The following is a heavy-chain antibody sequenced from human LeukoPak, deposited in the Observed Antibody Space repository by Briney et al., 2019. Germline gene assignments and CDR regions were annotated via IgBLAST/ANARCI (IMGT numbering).Heavy chain of an antibody. V-gene: IGHV4-59*08. CDR2: IYYSGST. CDR3: ARHSKSSNEKYPFDY. Sequence: SETLSLTCSVSGDSMTSYYWSWIRQPPGKGLEWIGYIYYSGSTYYNPSLKSRVTISVDTSKNQFSLKLSSVTAADTAVYYCARHSKSSNEKYPFDYWGQGTLVTVSS. J-gene: IGHJ4*02. CDR1: GDSMTSYY. D-gene: IGHD4-11*01.